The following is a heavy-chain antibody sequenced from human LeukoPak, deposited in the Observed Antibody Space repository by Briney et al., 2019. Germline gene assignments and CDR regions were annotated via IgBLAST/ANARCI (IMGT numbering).Heavy chain of an antibody. CDR2: INRSGST. Sequence: SETLSLTCAVYGGSFSGYYWSWIRQPPGKGLEWIGEINRSGSTNYNPSLKSRVTISVDTSKNQFSLKLSSVTAADTAVYYCARGVLIDYWGQGTLVTVSS. CDR3: ARGVLIDY. V-gene: IGHV4-34*01. J-gene: IGHJ4*02. CDR1: GGSFSGYY.